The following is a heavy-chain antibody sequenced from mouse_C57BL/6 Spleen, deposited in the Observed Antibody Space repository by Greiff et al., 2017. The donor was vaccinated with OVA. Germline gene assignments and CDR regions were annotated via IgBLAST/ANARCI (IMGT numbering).Heavy chain of an antibody. CDR3: ARAAVITTLVAPYAMDT. CDR1: GFSLTSYG. Sequence: QVQLKESGPGLVQPSQSLSITCTVSGFSLTSYGVHWVRQSPGKGLEWLGVIWSGGSTDYNAAFISRLSISKDNSKSQVFFKMNSLQADDTAIYYCARAAVITTLVAPYAMDTWGQRNPVTVSS. J-gene: IGHJ4*01. CDR2: IWSGGST. D-gene: IGHD1-1*01. V-gene: IGHV2-2*01.